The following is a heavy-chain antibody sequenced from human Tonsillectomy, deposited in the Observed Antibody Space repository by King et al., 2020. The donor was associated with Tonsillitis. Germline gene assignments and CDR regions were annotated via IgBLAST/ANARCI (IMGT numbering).Heavy chain of an antibody. Sequence: VQLVESGGGVVQPGKSLRLSCAASGFTFRYYGMHWVRQAPGKGLEGVAIISYDGSDEDYADSVKGRFTISRDNSKNTLYLQMSSLRTEDRAVYYCAKDIGVGVTKSAFDIWGQGRMVTVSS. J-gene: IGHJ3*02. V-gene: IGHV3-30*18. CDR2: ISYDGSDE. CDR1: GFTFRYYG. CDR3: AKDIGVGVTKSAFDI. D-gene: IGHD2-21*01.